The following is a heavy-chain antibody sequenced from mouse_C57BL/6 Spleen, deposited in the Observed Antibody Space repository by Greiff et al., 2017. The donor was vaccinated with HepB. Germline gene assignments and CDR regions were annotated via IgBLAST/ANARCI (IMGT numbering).Heavy chain of an antibody. J-gene: IGHJ4*01. V-gene: IGHV1-82*01. Sequence: VKLQESGPELVKPGASVKISCKASGYAFSSSWMNWVKQRPGKGLEWIGRIYPGDGDTNYNGKFKGKATLTADKSSSTAYMQLSSLTSEDSAVYFCALIYYGNHGAMDYWGQGTSVTVSS. CDR2: IYPGDGDT. D-gene: IGHD2-1*01. CDR3: ALIYYGNHGAMDY. CDR1: GYAFSSSW.